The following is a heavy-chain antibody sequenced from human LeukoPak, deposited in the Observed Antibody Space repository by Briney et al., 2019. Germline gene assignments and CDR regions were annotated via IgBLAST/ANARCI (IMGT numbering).Heavy chain of an antibody. CDR1: GGSISSYY. V-gene: IGHV4-34*01. CDR2: INHSGYT. CDR3: ARTTEGGYTYGYFYYYYMDV. D-gene: IGHD5-18*01. J-gene: IGHJ6*03. Sequence: PSETLSLTCTVAGGSISSYYWSWIRQPPGKGLEWIGEINHSGYTNYNPSLKSRVTISVDTPKNQFSLKLSSVTAADTAVYYCARTTEGGYTYGYFYYYYMDVWGKGTTVTISS.